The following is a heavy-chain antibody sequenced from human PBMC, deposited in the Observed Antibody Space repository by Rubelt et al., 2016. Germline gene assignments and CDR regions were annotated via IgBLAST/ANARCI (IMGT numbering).Heavy chain of an antibody. CDR2: IWYDGSNK. V-gene: IGHV3-33*01. D-gene: IGHD6-13*01. CDR3: AREGHSSSWYYFDY. J-gene: IGHJ4*02. CDR1: GFTFSSYG. Sequence: QVQLVESGGGVVQPGRSLRLSCAASGFTFSSYGMHWVRQAPGKGLEWVAVIWYDGSNKYYADSVNGRFTISRENSKNTLYLQMNSLRAEDTAVYYCAREGHSSSWYYFDYWGQGTLVTVSS.